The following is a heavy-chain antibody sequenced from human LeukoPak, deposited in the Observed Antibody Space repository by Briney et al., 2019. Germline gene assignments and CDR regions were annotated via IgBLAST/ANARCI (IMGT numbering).Heavy chain of an antibody. CDR3: ARVVRSSWFYYYYYMDV. CDR1: GFTFSSYA. J-gene: IGHJ6*03. V-gene: IGHV3-23*01. CDR2: ISGSGGST. D-gene: IGHD6-13*01. Sequence: GGSLRLSCAASGFTFSSYAMSWVRQAPGKGLEWVSAISGSGGSTYYADSVKGRFTISRDSSKNTLYLQMNSLRAEDTAVYYCARVVRSSWFYYYYYMDVWGKGTTVTVSS.